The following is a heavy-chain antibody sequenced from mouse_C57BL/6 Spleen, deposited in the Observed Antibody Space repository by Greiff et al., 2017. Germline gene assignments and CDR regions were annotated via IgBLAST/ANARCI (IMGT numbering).Heavy chain of an antibody. CDR1: GFSLTSYG. CDR3: ARHTFDYDEGYAMDY. Sequence: VQLQQSGPGLVAPSQSLSITCTVSGFSLTSYGVHWVRQPPGKGLEWLVVIWSDGSTTYNSALKSRLSISKDNSKSQVFLKMNSLQTDDTAMYYCARHTFDYDEGYAMDYWGQGTSVTVSS. D-gene: IGHD2-4*01. J-gene: IGHJ4*01. CDR2: IWSDGST. V-gene: IGHV2-6-1*01.